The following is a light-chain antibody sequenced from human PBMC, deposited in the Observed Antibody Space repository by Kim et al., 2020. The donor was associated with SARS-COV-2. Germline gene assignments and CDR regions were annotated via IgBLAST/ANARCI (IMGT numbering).Light chain of an antibody. V-gene: IGLV3-25*03. CDR2: KDS. J-gene: IGLJ2*01. CDR3: QSADNSGTYVV. Sequence: SYELTQPPSVSVSPGQTARITCSGDALSKQYAYWYQQKPGQAPVLVIFKDSERPSGIPERFSGSSSGTTVTLTISGGQAEDEADYYCQSADNSGTYVVFGGGTNLTVL. CDR1: ALSKQY.